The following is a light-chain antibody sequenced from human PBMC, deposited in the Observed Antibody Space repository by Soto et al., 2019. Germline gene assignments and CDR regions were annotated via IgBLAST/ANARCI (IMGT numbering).Light chain of an antibody. CDR3: QHYGNSPIT. V-gene: IGKV3-20*01. CDR1: QSVTNNQ. CDR2: GAS. J-gene: IGKJ5*01. Sequence: EIVLTQSPGTLSLSPGERATLSCRASQSVTNNQLAWFQQKPGQAPRLLISGASSRATGIPDRFSGSGSATDFTLTISRLEPEDFALYYCQHYGNSPITFGQGTRLEIK.